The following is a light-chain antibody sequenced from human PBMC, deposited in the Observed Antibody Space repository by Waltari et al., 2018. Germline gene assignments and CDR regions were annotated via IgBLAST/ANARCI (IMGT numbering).Light chain of an antibody. V-gene: IGLV3-9*01. CDR3: QVWDRSTVI. CDR2: RGS. J-gene: IGLJ2*01. CDR1: NIGSKN. Sequence: SYKLTQPLSVSVALGQTATITCEEDNIGSKNVHWYQQKPGRAPVAVIFRGSTRPSAVPGRCSGSNSGNTATLTISEAQAGDEADYFCQVWDRSTVIFGGGTKRTVL.